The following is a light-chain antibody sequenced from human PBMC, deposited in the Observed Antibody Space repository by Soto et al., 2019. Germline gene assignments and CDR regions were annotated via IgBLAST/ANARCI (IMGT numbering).Light chain of an antibody. CDR1: QSVSSY. V-gene: IGKV3-11*01. J-gene: IGKJ4*01. CDR2: DAS. Sequence: EIVLTQSPATLSLSPGERATLSCRASQSVSSYLAWYQQKPGQAPRLLIYDASNRATGIPARFSGSGSGTDFTLTNSSLEPEDFAVYCCQQRSNWPALTFGGGTKVEIK. CDR3: QQRSNWPALT.